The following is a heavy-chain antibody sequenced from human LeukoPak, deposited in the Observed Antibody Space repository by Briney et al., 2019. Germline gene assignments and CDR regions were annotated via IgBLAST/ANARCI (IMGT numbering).Heavy chain of an antibody. J-gene: IGHJ4*02. CDR2: ISSSSSYT. D-gene: IGHD2/OR15-2a*01. V-gene: IGHV3-11*06. CDR3: ASFVYDYGDY. Sequence: GGSLRLSCAASGFTFSDYYMSWIRQAPGKGLEWVSCISSSSSYTNYADSVKGRFTISRDNAKNSLYLQMNSLRAEDTAVYYCASFVYDYGDYWGQGTLVTVSS. CDR1: GFTFSDYY.